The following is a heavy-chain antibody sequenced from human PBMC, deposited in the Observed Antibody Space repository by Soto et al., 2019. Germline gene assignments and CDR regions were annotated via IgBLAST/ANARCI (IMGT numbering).Heavy chain of an antibody. Sequence: GRSLRLSCAASGFSFNSYWMHWVRQNPGKGPVWVSRIYNDGSSTAYADSVKGRFTISRDNAKNTLYLQMSSLTVEDTAVYYCARDLSGETTPYFDLWGQGALVTVSS. CDR3: ARDLSGETTPYFDL. CDR2: IYNDGSST. D-gene: IGHD1-1*01. CDR1: GFSFNSYW. J-gene: IGHJ4*02. V-gene: IGHV3-74*01.